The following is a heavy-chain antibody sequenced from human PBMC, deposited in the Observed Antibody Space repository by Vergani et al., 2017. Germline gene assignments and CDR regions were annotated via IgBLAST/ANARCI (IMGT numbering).Heavy chain of an antibody. J-gene: IGHJ1*01. Sequence: QVHLVESGGGVVQPGMSLRLSCVVSGFTSSYYGMHWVRQAPGKGLEWVAVISYDGTQKYYADSVKGRFTISRDNSKSTLYLQMNSLRTEDTAVYYCATKSXGTPGCQIGYFREWGQGTLVIVSS. CDR2: ISYDGTQK. V-gene: IGHV3-30*03. D-gene: IGHD1-1*01. CDR1: GFTSSYYG. CDR3: ATKSXGTPGCQIGYFRE.